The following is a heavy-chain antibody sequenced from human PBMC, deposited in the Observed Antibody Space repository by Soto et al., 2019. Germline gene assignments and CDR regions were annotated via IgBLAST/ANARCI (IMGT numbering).Heavy chain of an antibody. CDR2: IYPGDSDT. CDR3: ARLRYCGGDCSEYNWFDP. J-gene: IGHJ5*02. CDR1: GYSFTSYW. V-gene: IGHV5-51*01. D-gene: IGHD2-21*02. Sequence: GESLKISCNGSGYSFTSYWIGWVRQMPGKGLEWMGIIYPGDSDTRYSPSFQGQVTISADKSISTAYLQWSSLKASDTAMYYCARLRYCGGDCSEYNWFDPWGQGTLVTVSS.